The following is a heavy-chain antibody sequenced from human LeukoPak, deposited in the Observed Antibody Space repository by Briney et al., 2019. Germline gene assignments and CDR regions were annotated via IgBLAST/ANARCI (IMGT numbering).Heavy chain of an antibody. CDR1: GGSISSADYY. J-gene: IGHJ3*02. V-gene: IGHV4-30-4*08. Sequence: SETLSLTCTVSGGSISSADYYWPWLRQPPGKGLEWIGYISYSGSYYYNPSLKSRVTISVDTSKNQLSLKLSSVTAADTAVYYCARESVIHDAFDIWGQGTMVTVSS. D-gene: IGHD2-21*02. CDR3: ARESVIHDAFDI. CDR2: ISYSGSY.